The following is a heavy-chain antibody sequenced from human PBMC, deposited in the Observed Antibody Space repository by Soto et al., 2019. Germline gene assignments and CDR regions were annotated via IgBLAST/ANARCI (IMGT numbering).Heavy chain of an antibody. V-gene: IGHV4-31*03. CDR2: IYYSGST. Sequence: SETLSLTCTVSGGSISSGGYYWSWIRQHPGKGLEWIGYIYYSGSTYYNPSLKSRVTISVDTSKNQFSLKLSSVTAADTAVYYCARGWRQLVPNWFDPWGQGTLVTVS. CDR1: GGSISSGGYY. J-gene: IGHJ5*02. D-gene: IGHD6-6*01. CDR3: ARGWRQLVPNWFDP.